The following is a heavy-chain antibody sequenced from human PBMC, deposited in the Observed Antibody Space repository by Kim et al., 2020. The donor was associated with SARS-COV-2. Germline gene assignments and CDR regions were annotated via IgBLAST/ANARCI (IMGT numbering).Heavy chain of an antibody. Sequence: SETLSLTCTVSGGSVSSGSYYWSWIRQPPGKGLEWIGYIYYSGSTNYNPSLKSRVTISVDTSKNQFSLKLSSVTAADTSVYYCATGSVQYYYYGMDVWGQGTTVTVSS. V-gene: IGHV4-61*01. D-gene: IGHD3-10*01. CDR3: ATGSVQYYYYGMDV. J-gene: IGHJ6*02. CDR2: IYYSGST. CDR1: GGSVSSGSYY.